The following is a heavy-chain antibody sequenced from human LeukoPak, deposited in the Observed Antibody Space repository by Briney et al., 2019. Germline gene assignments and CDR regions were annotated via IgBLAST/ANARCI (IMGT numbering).Heavy chain of an antibody. CDR1: GYTFTSYG. CDR2: ISAYNGNT. Sequence: ASVKVSCKASGYTFTSYGISWMRQAPGQGLEWMGWISAYNGNTNYAQKLQGRVTMTTDTSTSTAYMELRSLRSDDTAVYYCARDTARHYYDSSGYVDYWGQGTLVTVSS. CDR3: ARDTARHYYDSSGYVDY. D-gene: IGHD3-22*01. V-gene: IGHV1-18*01. J-gene: IGHJ4*02.